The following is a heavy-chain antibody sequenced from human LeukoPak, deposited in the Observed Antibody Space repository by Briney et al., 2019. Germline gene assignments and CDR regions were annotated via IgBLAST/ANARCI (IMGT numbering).Heavy chain of an antibody. CDR3: ATDLPEIEVAGKFAY. D-gene: IGHD6-19*01. Sequence: GGSLRLSCAASGFTFSSYAMHWVRQAPGKGLEWVAVISYDGSNKYYADSVKGRFTISRDNSKNALYLQMNSLRAEDTAVYYCATDLPEIEVAGKFAYWGQGTLVTVSS. J-gene: IGHJ4*02. V-gene: IGHV3-30*04. CDR2: ISYDGSNK. CDR1: GFTFSSYA.